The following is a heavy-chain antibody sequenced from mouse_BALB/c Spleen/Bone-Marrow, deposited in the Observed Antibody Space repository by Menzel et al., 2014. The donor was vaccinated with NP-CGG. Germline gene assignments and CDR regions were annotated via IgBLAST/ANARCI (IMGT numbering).Heavy chain of an antibody. CDR1: GYSITSHYA. V-gene: IGHV3-2*02. Sequence: EVQLQQSGPGLVKPSQSLSLTCTVTGYSITSHYAWNWFQQFPGNKLEWMGYVSSSGITSYNPSLKSQISIIRDTSKNQFFLQLNSVTAEDTATYYCARSGNYFDYWGQGTTLTVSS. CDR2: VSSSGIT. J-gene: IGHJ2*01. CDR3: ARSGNYFDY. D-gene: IGHD1-3*01.